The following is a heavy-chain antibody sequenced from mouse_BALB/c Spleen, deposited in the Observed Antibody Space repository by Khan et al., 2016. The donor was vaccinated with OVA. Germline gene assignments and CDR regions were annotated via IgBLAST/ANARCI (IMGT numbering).Heavy chain of an antibody. CDR3: ARPAYDGYYDY. CDR2: ISTYSGST. Sequence: QVQLQQSGPELVRPGVSVKISCKGSGYTFTDYAMYWVKQSHAKSLEWIGLISTYSGSTNYNQKFKGTVTMTVDKSSSAAYMELARLTSEYSAIYYCARPAYDGYYDYWGQGTTLTVSS. J-gene: IGHJ2*01. CDR1: GYTFTDYA. V-gene: IGHV1S137*01. D-gene: IGHD2-3*01.